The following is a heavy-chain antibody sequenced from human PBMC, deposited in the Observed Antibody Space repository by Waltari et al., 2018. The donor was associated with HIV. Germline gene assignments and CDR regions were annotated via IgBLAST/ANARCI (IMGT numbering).Heavy chain of an antibody. V-gene: IGHV3-53*01. CDR3: ARDRGDSFFPY. CDR2: IYSGGST. D-gene: IGHD5-18*01. J-gene: IGHJ4*02. CDR1: GFTVSSNY. Sequence: EVQLVQSGGGLIQPGGSLRLSCAAYGFTVSSNYMSWVRQAPGQGLEWVSVIYSGGSTFYADSVQGRFTISRDNAKNTLFLQLNSLRAEDTAVYYCARDRGDSFFPYWGQGTLVTVSS.